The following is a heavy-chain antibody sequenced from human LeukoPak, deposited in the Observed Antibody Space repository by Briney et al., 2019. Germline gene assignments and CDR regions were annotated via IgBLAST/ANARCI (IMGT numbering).Heavy chain of an antibody. V-gene: IGHV1-8*01. CDR3: ALLEYCSGGSCSTL. D-gene: IGHD2-15*01. CDR1: GYTFTSYD. Sequence: ASVKVSCKASGYTFTSYDINWVRQATGQGLEWMGWMNTNSGNTGYAQKFQGRVTMTRNTSITTAYMELSSLRSEDTAVYYCALLEYCSGGSCSTLWGQGTLVTVSS. CDR2: MNTNSGNT. J-gene: IGHJ4*02.